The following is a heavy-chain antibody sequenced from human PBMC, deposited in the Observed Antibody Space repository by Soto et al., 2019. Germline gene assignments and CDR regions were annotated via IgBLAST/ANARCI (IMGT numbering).Heavy chain of an antibody. J-gene: IGHJ3*02. D-gene: IGHD6-13*01. CDR2: ISWNSGKV. Sequence: PGGSLRLSCVGSGFTFGDYAMHWVRQAPVKGLEWVSYISWNSGKVDYVDSVKGRFTISRDNAKNSLYLQMNSLRPEDTAFYYCAKETHSGNTYFEAFDMWGQGTMVTVSS. CDR1: GFTFGDYA. V-gene: IGHV3-9*01. CDR3: AKETHSGNTYFEAFDM.